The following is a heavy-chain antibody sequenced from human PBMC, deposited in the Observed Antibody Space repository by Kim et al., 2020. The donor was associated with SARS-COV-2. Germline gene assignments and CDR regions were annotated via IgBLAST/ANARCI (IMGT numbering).Heavy chain of an antibody. CDR1: GFTFSSYG. Sequence: GGSLRLSCAASGFTFSSYGMHWVRQAPGKGLEWVAVISYDGSKKYYADSVKGRFTISRDNSKNTLYLQMNSLRAEDTAVYYCAKGGVILSGSSYWGQGTLVTVSS. CDR3: AKGGVILSGSSY. CDR2: ISYDGSKK. J-gene: IGHJ4*02. D-gene: IGHD1-26*01. V-gene: IGHV3-30*18.